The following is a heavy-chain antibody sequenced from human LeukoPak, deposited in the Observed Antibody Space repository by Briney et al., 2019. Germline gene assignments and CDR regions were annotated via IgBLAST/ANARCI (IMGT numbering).Heavy chain of an antibody. Sequence: ASVKVSCKASGYAFTGYYMHWVRQAPGQGLEWMGRINPNSGDTNYAQKFQGRVTMTRDTSISTAYMELSRLRSDDTAVYYCARDYCSSTSCLFDYWGQGTLVTVSS. CDR3: ARDYCSSTSCLFDY. CDR1: GYAFTGYY. J-gene: IGHJ4*02. D-gene: IGHD2-2*01. CDR2: INPNSGDT. V-gene: IGHV1-2*06.